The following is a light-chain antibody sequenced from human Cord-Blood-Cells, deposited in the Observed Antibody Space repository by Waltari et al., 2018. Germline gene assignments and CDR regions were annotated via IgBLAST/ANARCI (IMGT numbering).Light chain of an antibody. Sequence: DIQMTQSPSSLSASVGDRVTITCRASQNISSYLNWYQQKPGKAPKLLIYAASNLQSGVPSRFSGSGSGTDFTLTISSLQPEDFATYYCQQIYSTPWTFGQGTKVEIK. CDR3: QQIYSTPWT. CDR2: AAS. J-gene: IGKJ1*01. V-gene: IGKV1-39*01. CDR1: QNISSY.